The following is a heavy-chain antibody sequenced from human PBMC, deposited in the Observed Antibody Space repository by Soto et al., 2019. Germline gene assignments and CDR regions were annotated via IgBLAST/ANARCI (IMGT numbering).Heavy chain of an antibody. D-gene: IGHD4-17*01. CDR3: ARDWGHYGDYHRYFDY. CDR1: GFTFSDYY. J-gene: IGHJ4*02. CDR2: ISSSGSTI. Sequence: PGGSLRLSCAASGFTFSDYYMSWIRQAPGKGLEWVSYISSSGSTIYYADSVKGRFTISRDNAKNSLYLQMNSLRAEDTAVYYYARDWGHYGDYHRYFDYWGQGTLVTVSS. V-gene: IGHV3-11*01.